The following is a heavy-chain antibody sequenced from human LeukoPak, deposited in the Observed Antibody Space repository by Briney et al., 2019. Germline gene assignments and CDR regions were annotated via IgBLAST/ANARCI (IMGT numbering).Heavy chain of an antibody. CDR1: GGTFSSYA. V-gene: IGHV1-69*04. CDR3: ATAYDFWSGYYLY. D-gene: IGHD3-3*01. Sequence: PRASVKVSCKASGGTFSSYAISWVRQAPGQGLEWMGRIIPILGIANYAQKFQGRVTITADKSTSTAYMELSSLRSDDTAVYYCATAYDFWSGYYLYWGQGTLVTVSS. CDR2: IIPILGIA. J-gene: IGHJ4*02.